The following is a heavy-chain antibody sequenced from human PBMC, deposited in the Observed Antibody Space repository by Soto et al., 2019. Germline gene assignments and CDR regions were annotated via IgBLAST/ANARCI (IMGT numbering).Heavy chain of an antibody. V-gene: IGHV3-48*03. Sequence: VGSLRLSCVASGFNFSNFDMNWVRQAPGRGLEWISLISERGITTTYVDSVRSRFTVSRDNAQSSLYLQMDRLTVEDTGVYYCARGGVVWGRGVLVTVSS. D-gene: IGHD2-8*01. CDR3: ARGGVV. CDR2: ISERGITT. CDR1: GFNFSNFD. J-gene: IGHJ4*02.